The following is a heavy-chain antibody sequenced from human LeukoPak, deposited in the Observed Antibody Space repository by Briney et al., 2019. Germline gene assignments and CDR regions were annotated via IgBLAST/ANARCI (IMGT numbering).Heavy chain of an antibody. CDR3: ARDRGSDDPIDY. D-gene: IGHD2-15*01. Sequence: GGSLRLSCAASGFTVSTYEMNWVRQAPGKGLEWVSYISFSDSYKYYADSVKGRFTISRDNAKNSLYLQMNGLRAEDTAVYYCARDRGSDDPIDYWGQGTPVTVSA. V-gene: IGHV3-48*03. J-gene: IGHJ4*02. CDR2: ISFSDSYK. CDR1: GFTVSTYE.